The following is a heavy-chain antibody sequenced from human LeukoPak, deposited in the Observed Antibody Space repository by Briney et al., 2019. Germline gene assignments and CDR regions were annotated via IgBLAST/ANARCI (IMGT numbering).Heavy chain of an antibody. CDR2: IWYDGSNK. CDR3: AKLQVRIAAAGAYDY. D-gene: IGHD6-13*01. V-gene: IGHV3-30*02. Sequence: GGSLRLPCAASGFTFSSYGMHWVRQAPGKGLEWVAVIWYDGSNKYYADSVKGRFTISRDNSKNTLYLQMNSLRAEDTAVYYCAKLQVRIAAAGAYDYWGQGTLVTVSS. J-gene: IGHJ4*02. CDR1: GFTFSSYG.